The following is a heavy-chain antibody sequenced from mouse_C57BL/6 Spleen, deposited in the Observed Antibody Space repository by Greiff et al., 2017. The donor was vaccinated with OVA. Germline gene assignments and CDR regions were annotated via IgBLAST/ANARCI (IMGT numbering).Heavy chain of an antibody. V-gene: IGHV1-39*01. CDR1: GYSFTDYN. CDR2: INPNYGTT. J-gene: IGHJ2*01. CDR3: ARALITTVVAPYFDY. D-gene: IGHD1-1*01. Sequence: VQLQQSGPELVKPGASVKISCKASGYSFTDYNMNWVKQSNGKSLEWIGVINPNYGTTSYNQKFKGKATLTVDQSSSTAYMQLNSLTSEDSAVDYGARALITTVVAPYFDYWGQGTTLTVSS.